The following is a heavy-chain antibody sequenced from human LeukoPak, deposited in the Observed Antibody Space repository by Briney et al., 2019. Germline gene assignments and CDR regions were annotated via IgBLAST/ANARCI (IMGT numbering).Heavy chain of an antibody. CDR3: ARASGYSSSWAQH. CDR1: GGSISSYY. Sequence: PSETLSLTCTVSGGSISSYYWSWIRQPPGKGLEWIGYIYYSGSTNYNPSLKSRVTISVDTSKNQFSLKLSSVTAADTAVYYCARASGYSSSWAQHWGQGTLVTVSS. D-gene: IGHD6-13*01. V-gene: IGHV4-59*01. CDR2: IYYSGST. J-gene: IGHJ1*01.